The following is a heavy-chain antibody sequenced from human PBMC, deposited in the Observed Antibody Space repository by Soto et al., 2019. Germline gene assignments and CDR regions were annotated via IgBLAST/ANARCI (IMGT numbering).Heavy chain of an antibody. CDR3: AKEFLRFGESLERYFDY. CDR1: GFTFSTYA. J-gene: IGHJ4*02. Sequence: GGSLRLSCAASGFTFSTYAMSWVRQAPGKGLEWVSAISGSGRSTYYADSVKGRFTIFRDNSKNTLYLQLNFLRVEDTAVYYCAKEFLRFGESLERYFDYWGQGALVTVSS. CDR2: ISGSGRST. D-gene: IGHD3-10*01. V-gene: IGHV3-23*01.